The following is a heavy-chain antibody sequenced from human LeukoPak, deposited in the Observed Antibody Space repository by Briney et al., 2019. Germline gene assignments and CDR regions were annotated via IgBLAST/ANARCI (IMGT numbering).Heavy chain of an antibody. CDR3: ARGATTAVTTDY. CDR2: INSDGSTT. CDR1: GFTFSNSW. Sequence: GGSLRLSCAASGFTFSNSWMHWVRQVPGKGLVWVSHINSDGSTTTYADSVRGRFTISRDNAKNTVYLQMSSLRAEDRAVYYCARGATTAVTTDYWGQGTLVTVSS. D-gene: IGHD4-17*01. V-gene: IGHV3-74*01. J-gene: IGHJ4*02.